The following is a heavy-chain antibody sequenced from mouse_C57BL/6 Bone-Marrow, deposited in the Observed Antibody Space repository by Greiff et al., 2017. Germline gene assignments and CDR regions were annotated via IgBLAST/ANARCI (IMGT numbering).Heavy chain of an antibody. CDR3: ARSGGLRRLDY. D-gene: IGHD2-4*01. J-gene: IGHJ2*01. CDR2: INPSNGGT. V-gene: IGHV1-53*01. Sequence: QVQLQQPGTELVKPGASVTLSCKASGYTFTSYWMNWVQQRPGQGLEWIGNINPSNGGTNYNEKFKSKATLTVDKSSSTAYMQLSSVTSEDSAFYCCARSGGLRRLDYWGQGTTLTVSS. CDR1: GYTFTSYW.